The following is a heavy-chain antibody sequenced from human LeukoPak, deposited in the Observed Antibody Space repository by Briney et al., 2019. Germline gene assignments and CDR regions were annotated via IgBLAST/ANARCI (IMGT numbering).Heavy chain of an antibody. V-gene: IGHV3-30*18. CDR1: GFTFSRYG. Sequence: PGGSLRLSCAAPGFTFSRYGMHWVRQAPGKGLDWGAVISYDGSTKYYADSVKGRFTISRDNSKNTLYLQMNSLRTEDTAVYFCAKGLTPGIQLWPQDAFDIRGQGTMVTVSS. J-gene: IGHJ3*02. D-gene: IGHD5-18*01. CDR3: AKGLTPGIQLWPQDAFDI. CDR2: ISYDGSTK.